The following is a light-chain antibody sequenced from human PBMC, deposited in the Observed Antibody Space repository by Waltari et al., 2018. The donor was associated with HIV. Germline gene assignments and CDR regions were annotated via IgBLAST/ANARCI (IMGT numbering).Light chain of an antibody. V-gene: IGKV3-20*01. CDR2: GTS. Sequence: EIVLTQSPGTLSLSPGERATLSCRASQSVSSSYLAWYQQKPGQAPRLLIYGTSSRATGIPDRFSGSGSGTDFTLTISRLEPEDFAVYYCQQSDNWPPWTFGRGTKVEVK. CDR1: QSVSSSY. J-gene: IGKJ1*01. CDR3: QQSDNWPPWT.